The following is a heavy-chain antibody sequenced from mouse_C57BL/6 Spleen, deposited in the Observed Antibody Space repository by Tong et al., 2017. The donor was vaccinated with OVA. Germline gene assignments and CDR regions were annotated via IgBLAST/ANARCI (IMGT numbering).Heavy chain of an antibody. V-gene: IGHV5-17*01. CDR3: ARGRPYAMDY. Sequence: EVQLQESGEGLVKPGGSLKLSCAASGFTFSDYGMHWVRQAPEKGLEWVAYISSGSSTIYYADTVKGRFTISRDNAKNTLYLQMSSLRSEDTALYYCARGRPYAMDYWGQGTSVTVSS. CDR2: ISSGSSTI. J-gene: IGHJ4*01. CDR1: GFTFSDYG.